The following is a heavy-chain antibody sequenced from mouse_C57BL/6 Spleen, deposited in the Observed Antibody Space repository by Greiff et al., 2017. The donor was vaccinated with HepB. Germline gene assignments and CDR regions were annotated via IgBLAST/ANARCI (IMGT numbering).Heavy chain of an antibody. CDR1: GYTFTGYW. CDR3: ARGNYGNRFAD. Sequence: QVQLQQSGAELMKPGASVKLSCKATGYTFTGYWIEWVKQRPGHGLEWIGEILPGSGSTNNNEKFKGKATFTADTSSNTAYMQLSSLTTEDSAIYYWARGNYGNRFADWGQGTLGTVSA. J-gene: IGHJ3*01. CDR2: ILPGSGST. D-gene: IGHD2-1*01. V-gene: IGHV1-9*01.